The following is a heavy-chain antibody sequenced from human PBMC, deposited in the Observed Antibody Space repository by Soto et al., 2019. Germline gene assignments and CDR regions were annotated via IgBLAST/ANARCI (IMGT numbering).Heavy chain of an antibody. CDR3: ARHSCSSTSCHPGFYYYYYMDV. CDR2: IYPGDSDT. V-gene: IGHV5-51*01. Sequence: PGESLKISCKGSGYSFTSYWIGWVCQMPGKGLEWMGIIYPGDSDTRYSPSFQGQVTISADKSISTAYLQWSSLKASDTAMYYCARHSCSSTSCHPGFYYYYYMDVWGKGTTVTVSS. D-gene: IGHD2-2*01. J-gene: IGHJ6*03. CDR1: GYSFTSYW.